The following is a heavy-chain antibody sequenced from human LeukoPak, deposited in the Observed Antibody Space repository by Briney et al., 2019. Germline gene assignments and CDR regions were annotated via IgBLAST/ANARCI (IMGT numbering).Heavy chain of an antibody. CDR3: TRSLYYYDSTGMYNWFDP. V-gene: IGHV1-46*01. Sequence: ASVKVSCKASGYTFISYYMHWVRQAPGQGLEWMGVINPSGGSTSNAQQFQGRVTATTDTSTSTAYMELSSLRSDETAVYYCTRSLYYYDSTGMYNWFDPWGQGTLVTVST. CDR2: INPSGGST. D-gene: IGHD3-22*01. CDR1: GYTFISYY. J-gene: IGHJ5*02.